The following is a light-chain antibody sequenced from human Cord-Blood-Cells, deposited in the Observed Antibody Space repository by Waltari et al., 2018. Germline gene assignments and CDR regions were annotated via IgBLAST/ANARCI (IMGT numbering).Light chain of an antibody. Sequence: QSVLTQPPSASGTPGQRVTISCSGSSSNIGRDSVYCYQQLPGTAPKLLIYRNNQRPSGVPDRFSGSKSGTSASLAISGLRSEDEADYYCAAWDDSLSGYVFGTGTKVTVL. J-gene: IGLJ1*01. CDR3: AAWDDSLSGYV. CDR2: RNN. V-gene: IGLV1-47*01. CDR1: SSNIGRDS.